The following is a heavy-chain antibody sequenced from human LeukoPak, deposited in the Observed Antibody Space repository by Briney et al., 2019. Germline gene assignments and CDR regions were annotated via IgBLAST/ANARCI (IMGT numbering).Heavy chain of an antibody. CDR1: GFTFSNYG. J-gene: IGHJ1*01. V-gene: IGHV3-33*06. D-gene: IGHD6-13*01. CDR3: AKDNSPYSNSWLQFFQH. CDR2: IWYDGSNK. Sequence: PGGSLRLSCAGSGFTFSNYGMHWVRQAPGKGLEWVAVIWYDGSNKYYADSVKGRFAVSRDNPKNTVNLQMNTLRVEDTAVYYCAKDNSPYSNSWLQFFQHWGQGTLVTVSS.